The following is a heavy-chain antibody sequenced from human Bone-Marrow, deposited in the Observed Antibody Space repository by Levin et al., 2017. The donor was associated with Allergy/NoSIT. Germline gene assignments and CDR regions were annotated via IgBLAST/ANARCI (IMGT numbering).Heavy chain of an antibody. CDR2: IKSKTDGGSP. CDR1: GFTLSNVW. V-gene: IGHV3-15*01. CDR3: ATEIPNTYYYESSGCDY. Sequence: GESLKISCVASGFTLSNVWMSWVRQAPGKGLEWVGRIKSKTDGGSPDYAAPVKGRFTISRDDSKNILYLHMYSLKTDDAAVYYCATEIPNTYYYESSGCDYWGQGTRVTVSS. J-gene: IGHJ4*02. D-gene: IGHD3-22*01.